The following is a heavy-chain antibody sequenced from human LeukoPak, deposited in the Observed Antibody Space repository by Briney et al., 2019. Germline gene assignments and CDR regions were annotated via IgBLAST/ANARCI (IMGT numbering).Heavy chain of an antibody. J-gene: IGHJ3*02. Sequence: GASVKVSCKASGYTFADYYMHWVQQAPGKGFEWMGRVDPEDGETKYAEKFQGRVTITADTSIDTAYMELSSLRSEDTAVYYCARGSNWNYDAFDIWGQGTMVTVSS. V-gene: IGHV1-69-2*01. CDR2: VDPEDGET. D-gene: IGHD1-7*01. CDR1: GYTFADYY. CDR3: ARGSNWNYDAFDI.